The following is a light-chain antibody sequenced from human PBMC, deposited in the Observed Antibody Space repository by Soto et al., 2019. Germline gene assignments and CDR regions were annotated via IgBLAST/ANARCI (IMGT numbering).Light chain of an antibody. Sequence: DIQMTQSPSTLSASVGDRVNISCRASQSISGRLAWYQQKPGKAPKLLIYKASSLESGVPSRFSGSGSGTEFTLTISSLQPDDFATYYCQEYNTHSRYTFGQGTKLEIK. V-gene: IGKV1-5*03. CDR3: QEYNTHSRYT. J-gene: IGKJ2*01. CDR2: KAS. CDR1: QSISGR.